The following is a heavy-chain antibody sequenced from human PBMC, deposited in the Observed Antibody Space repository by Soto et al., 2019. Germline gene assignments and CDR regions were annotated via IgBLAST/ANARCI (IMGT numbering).Heavy chain of an antibody. CDR2: IYHSGST. J-gene: IGHJ4*02. D-gene: IGHD1-26*01. Sequence: QVQLQESGPGLVKPSGTLSLTCGVFGGSISNSNWWTWVRQPPGKGLEGFGEIYHSGSTNYNSSLMSRVTISLDKVNNQFSLKLTSVTAADTAVYYCAHRPIVGAAIWGQGTLVTVSS. V-gene: IGHV4-4*02. CDR3: AHRPIVGAAI. CDR1: GGSISNSNW.